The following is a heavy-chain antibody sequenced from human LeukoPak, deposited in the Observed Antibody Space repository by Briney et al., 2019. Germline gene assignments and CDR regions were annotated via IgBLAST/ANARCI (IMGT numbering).Heavy chain of an antibody. CDR1: GYTFTACD. V-gene: IGHV1-8*01. D-gene: IGHD6-19*01. CDR2: MNPNSGNT. Sequence: GASVKVSCKASGYTFTACDINWVRQATGQGLEWTGWMNPNSGNTGYGQSFQGGMTMTRDISIGTAYMELSNLTSEDTAIYYCTRGSSGRRDNWGQGTLVTVSA. CDR3: TRGSSGRRDN. J-gene: IGHJ4*02.